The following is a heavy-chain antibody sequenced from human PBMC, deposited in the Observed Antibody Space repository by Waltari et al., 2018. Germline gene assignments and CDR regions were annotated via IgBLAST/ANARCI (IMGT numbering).Heavy chain of an antibody. CDR1: GFTAGSNH. Sequence: EVQLVESGGGLIQPGGSRRLSCGASGFTAGSNHKTWVRKAPGKGLEWVSVIYSGGTTYYADSVKGRFTISRDNSKNTVYLQLNSLTVEDTAVYYCAREHYGGGFWGQGTLVTVSS. J-gene: IGHJ4*02. CDR3: AREHYGGGF. V-gene: IGHV3-53*01. CDR2: IYSGGTT. D-gene: IGHD4-17*01.